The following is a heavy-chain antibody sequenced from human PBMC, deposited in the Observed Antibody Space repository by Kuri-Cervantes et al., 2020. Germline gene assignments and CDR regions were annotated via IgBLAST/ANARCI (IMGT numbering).Heavy chain of an antibody. CDR3: ARGIPLLRYFDWLSYFDY. CDR2: INHSGVT. CDR1: GGSFSFYY. D-gene: IGHD3-9*01. Sequence: GSLRLSCAVYGGSFSFYYWSWIRQPPGKGLEWIEEINHSGVTKYNPSLKSRVTISVDTSKNQFSLKLSSVTAADTAVYYCARGIPLLRYFDWLSYFDYWGQGTLVTVSS. J-gene: IGHJ4*02. V-gene: IGHV4-34*01.